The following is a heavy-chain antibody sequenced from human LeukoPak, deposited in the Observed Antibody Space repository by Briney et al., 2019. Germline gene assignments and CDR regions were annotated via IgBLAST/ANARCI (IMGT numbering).Heavy chain of an antibody. V-gene: IGHV5-51*01. CDR1: GYSFINYW. J-gene: IGHJ4*02. D-gene: IGHD6-19*01. CDR2: IYPGDSDT. CDR3: AILSSGWYYFDY. Sequence: GESLKISCRGPGYSFINYWIGWVRQMPGKGLEWMAIIYPGDSDTKYSPSFQGQVTISADKSITTAFPQWSSLKASDTAMYYCAILSSGWYYFDYWGQGTLVTVSS.